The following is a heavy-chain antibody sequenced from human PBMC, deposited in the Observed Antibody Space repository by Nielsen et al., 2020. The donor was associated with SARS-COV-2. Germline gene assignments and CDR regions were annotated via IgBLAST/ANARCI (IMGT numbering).Heavy chain of an antibody. CDR3: VRAGTGMRFYYYMDV. J-gene: IGHJ6*03. V-gene: IGHV1-2*02. CDR2: IIPNSGGT. Sequence: VGKTPGQGLEWMGWIIPNSGGTNYAQKCLGRVTMTRDTSITTAYMDLSRLTSDDTAVFYCVRAGTGMRFYYYMDVWGKGTTVTVSS. D-gene: IGHD2-2*01.